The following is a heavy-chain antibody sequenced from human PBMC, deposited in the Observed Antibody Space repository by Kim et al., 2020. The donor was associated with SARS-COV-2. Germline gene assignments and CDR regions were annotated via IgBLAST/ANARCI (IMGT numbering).Heavy chain of an antibody. CDR2: VHHTGGT. Sequence: SETLSLTCTVSGGSITDYYWNWIRQPPGKGLEWIGYVHHTGGTYYNPSLESRVTMSVDTSKNQFSLNLNSVATADTAVYYCARDNRYCSGDCYSAFLVWGQGTGVTVSS. CDR1: GGSITDYY. J-gene: IGHJ3*01. CDR3: ARDNRYCSGDCYSAFLV. D-gene: IGHD2-21*02. V-gene: IGHV4-59*13.